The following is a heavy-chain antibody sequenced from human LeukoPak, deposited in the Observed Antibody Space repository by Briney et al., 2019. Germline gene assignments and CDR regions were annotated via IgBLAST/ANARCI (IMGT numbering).Heavy chain of an antibody. J-gene: IGHJ4*02. CDR2: IYWDDDK. CDR3: ARRPSASWYFDY. V-gene: IGHV2-5*02. D-gene: IGHD6-6*01. CDR1: GFSLSSSGVG. Sequence: SGPTLVKPTQTLTLTCTFSGFSLSSSGVGVGWIRQPPGKALEWPALIYWDDDKRYSPSLKSRLTITKDTSKNQVVLTMTNMDPVDTATYYCARRPSASWYFDYWGQGTLVTVSS.